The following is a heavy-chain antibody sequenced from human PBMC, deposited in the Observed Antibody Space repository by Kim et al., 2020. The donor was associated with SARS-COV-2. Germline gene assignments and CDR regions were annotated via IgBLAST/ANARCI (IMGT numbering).Heavy chain of an antibody. J-gene: IGHJ4*02. CDR2: LNQDGSEK. CDR1: GFTSTGYW. D-gene: IGHD3-16*01. CDR3: FPGGLYQLVY. V-gene: IGHV3-7*01. Sequence: GGSLRLSCAASGFTSTGYWMNWVRQAPGKGLEWVANLNQDGSEKNYVDSVKVRFTISRDNDRNSLYLQMNSLRAEDTSVYYCFPGGLYQLVYWGKGTLVTVSS.